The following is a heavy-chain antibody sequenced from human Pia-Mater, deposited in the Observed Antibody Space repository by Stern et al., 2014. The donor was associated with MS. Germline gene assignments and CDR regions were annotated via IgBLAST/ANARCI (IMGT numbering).Heavy chain of an antibody. Sequence: VQLVESGPGLVKPSGTLSLTCAVSGGSISSSNWWSWVRQPPGKGLEWMGEIYHSGTTNYNPSLKSRVTRSVDKSKNQFSLKLSSVTAADTAVYYCARGDIPVAFDIWGQGTMVTVSS. J-gene: IGHJ3*02. CDR2: IYHSGTT. D-gene: IGHD2-15*01. V-gene: IGHV4-4*02. CDR3: ARGDIPVAFDI. CDR1: GGSISSSNW.